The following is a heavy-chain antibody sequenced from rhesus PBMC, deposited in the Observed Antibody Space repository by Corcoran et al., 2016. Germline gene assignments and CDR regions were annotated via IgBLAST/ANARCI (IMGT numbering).Heavy chain of an antibody. CDR3: ARAAGGADGPFFDP. J-gene: IGHJ4*01. V-gene: IGHV4-80*01. CDR2: IAGDTGTT. Sequence: QVQLQESGPGLVRPSETLSLTCAVSGDSFSSHWWSWIRQPPGKGLEGIGEIAGDTGTTTCNPSLEGRVTISKDASKRQLSLRLTSRTAADTAVFYCARAAGGADGPFFDPWGQGVLVTVSS. CDR1: GDSFSSHW. D-gene: IGHD6-25*01.